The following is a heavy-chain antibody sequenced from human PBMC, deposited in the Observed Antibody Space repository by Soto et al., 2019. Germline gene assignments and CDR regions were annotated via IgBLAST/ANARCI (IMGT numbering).Heavy chain of an antibody. V-gene: IGHV4-39*01. CDR1: GGSISSSSYY. J-gene: IGHJ4*02. CDR3: ARRVLQGGDD. CDR2: IYYSGST. D-gene: IGHD3-16*01. Sequence: SETLSLTCTVSGGSISSSSYYWGWIRQPPGKGLEWIGSIYYSGSTYYNPSLKSRVTISVDTSKNQFSLKLSSVTAADTAVYYCARRVLQGGDDWGQGTLVTVSS.